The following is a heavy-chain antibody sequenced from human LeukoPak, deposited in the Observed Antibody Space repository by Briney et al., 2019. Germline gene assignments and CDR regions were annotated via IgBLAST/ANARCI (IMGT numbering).Heavy chain of an antibody. J-gene: IGHJ3*02. D-gene: IGHD3-10*01. Sequence: SETLSLTCTVSGGSLSSYYWSWIRQPPGKGLEWIGYIYYSGSTNYNPSLKSRVTISVDTSENQFSLKLSSVTAADTAVYYCARVVRGVDDAFDIWGQGTMVTVSS. CDR1: GGSLSSYY. CDR3: ARVVRGVDDAFDI. V-gene: IGHV4-59*01. CDR2: IYYSGST.